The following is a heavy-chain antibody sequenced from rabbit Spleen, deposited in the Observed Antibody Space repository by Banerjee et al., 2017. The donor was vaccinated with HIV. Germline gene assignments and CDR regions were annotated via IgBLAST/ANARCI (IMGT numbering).Heavy chain of an antibody. Sequence: QSLVESGGGLVKPGASLTLTCTASGVSFSGSSYMCWVRQAPGKGLEWVACIDTGGSDFTYFASWVNGRFTISKTSSTTVTLQMTSLTAADTATYFCARDSGSSFSSYGMDLWGPGTLVTVS. D-gene: IGHD8-1*01. CDR2: IDTGGSDFT. V-gene: IGHV1S40*01. J-gene: IGHJ6*01. CDR3: ARDSGSSFSSYGMDL. CDR1: GVSFSGSSY.